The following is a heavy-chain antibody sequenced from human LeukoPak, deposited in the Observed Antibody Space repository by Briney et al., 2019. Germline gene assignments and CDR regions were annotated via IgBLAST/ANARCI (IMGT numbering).Heavy chain of an antibody. J-gene: IGHJ4*02. CDR1: GFTFSSYW. D-gene: IGHD1-26*01. V-gene: IGHV3-30*02. CDR3: AKDLGLSVGATPFDY. CDR2: IRYDGSDR. Sequence: GGSLRLSCAASGFTFSSYWMSWVRQAPGKGLEWVAYIRYDGSDRYYADSVKGRFTISRDNSKNTLYLQMNSLRAEDTAVYYCAKDLGLSVGATPFDYWGQGTLVTVSS.